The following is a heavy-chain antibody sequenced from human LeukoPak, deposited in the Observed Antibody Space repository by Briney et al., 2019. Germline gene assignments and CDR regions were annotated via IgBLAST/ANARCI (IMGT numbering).Heavy chain of an antibody. V-gene: IGHV5-10-1*01. CDR2: IDPSDSYT. CDR3: ASDSSTVHWFDP. J-gene: IGHJ5*02. CDR1: GYSFTSYW. Sequence: GESLRISCKGSGYSFTSYWISWVRQMPGKGLEWMGRIDPSDSYTNYSPSFQGHVTISADKSISTAYPQWSSLKASDTAMYYCASDSSTVHWFDPWGQGTLVTVSS. D-gene: IGHD6-19*01.